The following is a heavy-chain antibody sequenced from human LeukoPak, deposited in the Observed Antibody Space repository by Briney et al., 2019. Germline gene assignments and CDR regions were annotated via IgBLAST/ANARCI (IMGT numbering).Heavy chain of an antibody. CDR1: GYTFTGYY. J-gene: IGHJ5*02. CDR3: ARDSRDYRSFWFDP. CDR2: INPNSGGT. V-gene: IGHV1-2*04. Sequence: GASVKVSCKASGYTFTGYYMHWVRQAPGQGLEWMGWINPNSGGTNYAQKFQGWVTMTRDTSISTAYMELSRLRSDDTAVYYCARDSRDYRSFWFDPWGQGTLVTVSS. D-gene: IGHD4-17*01.